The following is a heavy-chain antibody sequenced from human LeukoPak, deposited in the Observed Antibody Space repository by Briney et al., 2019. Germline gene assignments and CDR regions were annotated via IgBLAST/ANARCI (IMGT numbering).Heavy chain of an antibody. CDR1: GGSISSGGSS. J-gene: IGHJ4*02. V-gene: IGHV4-30-2*01. Sequence: SETLSLTCAVSGGSISSGGSSWSWIRQPPGKGLEWIGYIYHSGSTYYNPSLKSRVTISVDRSKNQFSLKLSSVTAADTAVYYCARGGYDYVWGSYPPGPYFDYWGQGTLVTVSS. CDR2: IYHSGST. D-gene: IGHD3-16*02. CDR3: ARGGYDYVWGSYPPGPYFDY.